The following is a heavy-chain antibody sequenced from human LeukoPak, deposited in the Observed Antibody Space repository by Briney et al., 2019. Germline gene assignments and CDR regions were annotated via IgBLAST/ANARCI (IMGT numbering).Heavy chain of an antibody. CDR1: GFTFSSYS. D-gene: IGHD3-22*01. CDR3: AREEDYYDSSGFYPPAP. CDR2: ISSSSSYI. V-gene: IGHV3-21*01. Sequence: PGGSLRLSCAASGFTFSSYSMNWVRQAPGKGLEWVSSISSSSSYIYYADSVKGRFTISRDNAKNSLYLQMNSLRAEDTAVYYCAREEDYYDSSGFYPPAPGARGPLVTVPS. J-gene: IGHJ4*02.